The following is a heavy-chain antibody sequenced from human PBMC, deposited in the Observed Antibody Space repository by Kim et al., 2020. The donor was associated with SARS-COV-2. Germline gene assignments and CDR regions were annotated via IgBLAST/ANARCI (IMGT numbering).Heavy chain of an antibody. CDR2: ITWNSGSI. CDR1: GFTFDDYA. CDR3: AGWSYYGMDV. V-gene: IGHV3-9*01. D-gene: IGHD6-19*01. J-gene: IGHJ6*02. Sequence: GGSLRLSCAASGFTFDDYAMEWVRQAPGKGLEWVAGITWNSGSIGYADSVKGRFAISSDNAKKSLYLQMNSLRTEDTALYYCAGWSYYGMDVWGRGATVT.